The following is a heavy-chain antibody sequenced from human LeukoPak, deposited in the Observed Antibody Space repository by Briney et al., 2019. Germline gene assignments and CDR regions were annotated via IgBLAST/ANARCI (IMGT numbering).Heavy chain of an antibody. V-gene: IGHV4-59*11. Sequence: SETLSLTCTVSGGSISSHCWSWIRQPPGKGLEWIGYIYYSGSTNYNPSLKSRVTISVDTSKNQFSLKLSSVTAADTAVYYCARDSCSSTSCYTWSFDYWGQGTLVTVSS. CDR1: GGSISSHC. CDR3: ARDSCSSTSCYTWSFDY. J-gene: IGHJ4*02. CDR2: IYYSGST. D-gene: IGHD2-2*02.